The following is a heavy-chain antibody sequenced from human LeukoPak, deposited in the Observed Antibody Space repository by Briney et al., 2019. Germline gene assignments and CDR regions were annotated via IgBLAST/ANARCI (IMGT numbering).Heavy chain of an antibody. CDR1: GFTFDDYA. CDR2: ISWNSGSI. J-gene: IGHJ4*02. CDR3: AKVGSLSSFDY. V-gene: IGHV3-9*01. Sequence: PGGSLRLSCAASGFTFDDYAMHWVRQAPGKGLEWVSGISWNSGSIGYADSVKGRFTISRDNAKNSLYLQMNSLRAEDTALYYCAKVGSLSSFDYWGQATLVTVSS. D-gene: IGHD6-6*01.